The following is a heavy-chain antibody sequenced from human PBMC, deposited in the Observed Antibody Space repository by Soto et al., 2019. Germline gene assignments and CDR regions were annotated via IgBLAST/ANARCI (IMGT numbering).Heavy chain of an antibody. V-gene: IGHV1-18*01. CDR3: ASVNLGYCSGGSCPGRFDP. Sequence: GASVKVSCKASGYTFTSYGISWVRQAPGQGLEWMGWISAYNGNTNYAQKLQGRVTMTTDTSTSTAYMELRSLRSDDTAVYYCASVNLGYCSGGSCPGRFDPWGQGTLVTVSS. CDR1: GYTFTSYG. J-gene: IGHJ5*02. CDR2: ISAYNGNT. D-gene: IGHD2-15*01.